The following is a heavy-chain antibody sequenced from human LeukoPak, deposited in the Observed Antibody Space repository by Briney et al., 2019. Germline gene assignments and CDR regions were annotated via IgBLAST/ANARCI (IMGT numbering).Heavy chain of an antibody. V-gene: IGHV3-33*01. J-gene: IGHJ4*02. CDR2: IWYDGSNK. CDR1: GFTFSSYG. D-gene: IGHD2-15*01. CDR3: ARGGRWSEDIVVVVAAIRHPYFDY. Sequence: QPGRSLRLSCAASGFTFSSYGMHWVRQAPGKGLEWVAVIWYDGSNKYYADSVKGRFTISRDNSENTLYLQMNSLRAEDTAVYYCARGGRWSEDIVVVVAAIRHPYFDYWGQGTLVTVSS.